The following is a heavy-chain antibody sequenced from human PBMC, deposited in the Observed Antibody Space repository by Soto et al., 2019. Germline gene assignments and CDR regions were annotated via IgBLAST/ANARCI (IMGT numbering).Heavy chain of an antibody. Sequence: GGSLRLSCAASGFTFSSYSMNWVRQAPGKGLEWVSYISSSSSTIYYADSVKGRFTISRDKAKNSLYLQMNSLRAEDTAVYYCARDDTPDYYYYYMDVWGKGTTVTVSS. D-gene: IGHD2-2*02. CDR3: ARDDTPDYYYYYMDV. J-gene: IGHJ6*03. CDR2: ISSSSSTI. V-gene: IGHV3-48*01. CDR1: GFTFSSYS.